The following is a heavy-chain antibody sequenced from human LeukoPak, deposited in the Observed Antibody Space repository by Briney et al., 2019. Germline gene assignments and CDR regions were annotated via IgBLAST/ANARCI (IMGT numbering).Heavy chain of an antibody. Sequence: SETLSLTCTVSGGSISSYYWSWIRQPPGKGLEWIGYIYYSGSTNYIPSLKSRVTISVDTSKNQFSLKLSSVTAADTAVYYCARYFKGYSSSWGQGTLVTVSS. CDR3: ARYFKGYSSS. J-gene: IGHJ4*02. CDR1: GGSISSYY. CDR2: IYYSGST. V-gene: IGHV4-59*01. D-gene: IGHD6-13*01.